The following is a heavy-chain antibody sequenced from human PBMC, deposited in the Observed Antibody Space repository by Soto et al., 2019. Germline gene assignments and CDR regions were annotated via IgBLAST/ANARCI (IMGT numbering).Heavy chain of an antibody. CDR1: GGTFSSYA. V-gene: IGHV1-69*13. CDR2: IIPIFGTA. Sequence: ASVKVSCKASGGTFSSYAISWVRQAPGQGLEWMGGIIPIFGTANYAQKFQGRVTITADESTSTAYMELSSLRSEDTAVYYCARDGSLFQNYYGMDVWGQGTTVTVSS. D-gene: IGHD3-3*01. CDR3: ARDGSLFQNYYGMDV. J-gene: IGHJ6*02.